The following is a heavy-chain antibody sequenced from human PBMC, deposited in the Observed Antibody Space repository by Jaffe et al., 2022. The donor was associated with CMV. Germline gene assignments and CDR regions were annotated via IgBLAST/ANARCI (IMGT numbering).Heavy chain of an antibody. CDR1: GFSLSTSGMC. CDR3: ARFRRGPYYYDSSGYYYYFDY. V-gene: IGHV2-70*01. CDR2: IDWDDDK. D-gene: IGHD3-22*01. J-gene: IGHJ4*02. Sequence: QVTLRESGPALVKPTQTLTLTCTFSGFSLSTSGMCVSWIRQPPGKALEWLALIDWDDDKYYSTSLKTRLTISKDTSKNQVVLTMTNMDPVDTATYYCARFRRGPYYYDSSGYYYYFDYWGQGTLVTVSS.